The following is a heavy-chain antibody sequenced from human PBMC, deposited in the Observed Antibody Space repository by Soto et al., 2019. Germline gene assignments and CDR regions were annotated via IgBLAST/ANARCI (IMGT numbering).Heavy chain of an antibody. CDR3: ARFRDFWSGYFSRHYGMDV. Sequence: QVQLVQSGAEVKKPGASVKVSCKASGYTFTSYDINWVRQATGQGLEWMGWMNPNSGNTGYAQKFQGRVTMTRNTSISTAYMELSSLRSEDTAVYYCARFRDFWSGYFSRHYGMDVWGQGTTVTVSS. CDR1: GYTFTSYD. J-gene: IGHJ6*02. CDR2: MNPNSGNT. D-gene: IGHD3-3*01. V-gene: IGHV1-8*01.